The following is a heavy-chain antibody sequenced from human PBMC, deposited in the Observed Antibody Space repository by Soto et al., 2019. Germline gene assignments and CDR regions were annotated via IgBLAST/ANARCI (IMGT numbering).Heavy chain of an antibody. Sequence: QVQLQESAPGLVKPSQTLSLTCTVSGGSISSGDYYWSWIRQHPGKALEGIGYIYYNGNTYSTPSLKSRATISLDTSKNQFFLKLNSVTAADTAVYYCAGDVGSSHGRCQPHCFACWGQGTLVTVFS. CDR3: AGDVGSSHGRCQPHCFAC. V-gene: IGHV4-31*03. CDR2: IYYNGNT. J-gene: IGHJ4*02. CDR1: GGSISSGDYY. D-gene: IGHD2-2*01.